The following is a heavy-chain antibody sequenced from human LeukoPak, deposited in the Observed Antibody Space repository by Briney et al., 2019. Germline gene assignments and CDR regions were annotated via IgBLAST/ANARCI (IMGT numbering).Heavy chain of an antibody. V-gene: IGHV3-33*06. J-gene: IGHJ4*02. CDR3: AKRDFDDYFDY. CDR2: IWYDGSNK. D-gene: IGHD3-9*01. CDR1: GFTFSSYG. Sequence: GGSLRLSCAASGFTFSSYGMHWVRQAPGKGLEWVAVIWYDGSNKYYADSVKGRFTISRDNSKNMLYLQMNSLRAEDTAVYYCAKRDFDDYFDYWGQGTLVTVSS.